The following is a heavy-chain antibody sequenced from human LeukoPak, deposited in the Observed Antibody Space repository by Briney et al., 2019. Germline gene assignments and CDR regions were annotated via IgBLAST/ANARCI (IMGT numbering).Heavy chain of an antibody. V-gene: IGHV3-48*03. Sequence: PGGFLRLSCAASGFTFSSYKMNWVRQAPGKGLEWVSYISSSGSTIYYADSVKGRFTISRDNAKNSLYLQMNSLRAEDTAVYYCARAGRRSFDYWGQGTLVTVSS. J-gene: IGHJ4*02. CDR3: ARAGRRSFDY. D-gene: IGHD1-1*01. CDR2: ISSSGSTI. CDR1: GFTFSSYK.